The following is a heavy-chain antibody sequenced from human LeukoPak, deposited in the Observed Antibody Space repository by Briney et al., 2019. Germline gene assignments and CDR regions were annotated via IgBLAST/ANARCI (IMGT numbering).Heavy chain of an antibody. CDR2: INPNSGAT. J-gene: IGHJ3*02. D-gene: IGHD5-24*01. CDR3: ARHLGSRDYAFDI. CDR1: GYSFTGYY. Sequence: ASVKVSCKASGYSFTGYYMHWVRQAPGQGLEWMGWINPNSGATIYAQKFQGRVTLTRDTSISTAYMELSRLRSDDTAVYYCARHLGSRDYAFDIWGQGTMVTVSS. V-gene: IGHV1-2*02.